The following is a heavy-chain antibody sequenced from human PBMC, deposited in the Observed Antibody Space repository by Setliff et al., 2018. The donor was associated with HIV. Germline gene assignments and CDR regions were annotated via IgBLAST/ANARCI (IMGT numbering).Heavy chain of an antibody. CDR1: GGSFSGYY. V-gene: IGHV4-34*01. CDR2: VNHSGST. D-gene: IGHD2-2*01. J-gene: IGHJ6*03. Sequence: SETLSLTCAVYGGSFSGYYWSWLRQPPGKGLEWIGEVNHSGSTTYNPSLKSGVIISVDTSKNQFSLKLSSVTAADTAVYYCARGRWIRVSAAIMYYYYYYMDVWGRGTTVTVSS. CDR3: ARGRWIRVSAAIMYYYYYYMDV.